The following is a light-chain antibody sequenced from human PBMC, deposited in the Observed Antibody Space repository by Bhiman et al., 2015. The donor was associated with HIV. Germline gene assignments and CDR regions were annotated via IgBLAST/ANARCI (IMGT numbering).Light chain of an antibody. Sequence: SYELTQPPSVSVASGKTAQITCGGPNFGTKSVHWYQQRPGQAPVLVISFDSDRPSGIPERFSGSKSGTSATLGITGLQTGDEADYYCGTWHSSLSAGGVFGTGTKVTVL. V-gene: IGLV3-21*01. J-gene: IGLJ1*01. CDR2: FDS. CDR1: NFGTKS. CDR3: GTWHSSLSAGGV.